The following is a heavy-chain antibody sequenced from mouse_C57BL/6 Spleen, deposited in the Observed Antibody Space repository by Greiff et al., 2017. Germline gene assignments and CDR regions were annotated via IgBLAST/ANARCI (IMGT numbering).Heavy chain of an antibody. CDR2: ISSGSSTI. V-gene: IGHV5-17*01. J-gene: IGHJ4*01. CDR1: GFTFSDYG. CDR3: ARVRDGAMDY. Sequence: EVMLVESGGGLVKPGGSLKLSCAASGFTFSDYGMHWVRQAPEKGLEWVAYISSGSSTIYYADTVKGRFTISRDNAKNTLFLHMTSLRSEDTAMYYCARVRDGAMDYWGQGTSVTVSS. D-gene: IGHD3-3*01.